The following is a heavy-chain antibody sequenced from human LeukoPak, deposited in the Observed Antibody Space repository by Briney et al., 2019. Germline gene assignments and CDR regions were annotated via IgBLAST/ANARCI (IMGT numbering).Heavy chain of an antibody. D-gene: IGHD3-22*01. CDR1: GGSISSYY. J-gene: IGHJ4*02. CDR2: IYYSGST. CDR3: AREHYDSSGYNFDY. V-gene: IGHV4-59*01. Sequence: SETLSLTCTVSGGSISSYYWSWLRQPPGKGLEWIGYIYYSGSTNYNPSLKSRVTISVDTSKNQFSLKLSSVTAADTAVYYCAREHYDSSGYNFDYWGQGTLVTVSS.